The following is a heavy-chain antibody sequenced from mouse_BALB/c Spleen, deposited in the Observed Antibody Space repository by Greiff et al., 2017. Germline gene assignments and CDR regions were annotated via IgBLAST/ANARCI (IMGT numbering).Heavy chain of an antibody. D-gene: IGHD2-1*01. CDR3: ARHKNGNYYAMDY. J-gene: IGHJ4*01. V-gene: IGHV2-6-2*01. CDR2: IWSDGST. Sequence: VNLVESGPDLVAPSQSLSITCTVSGFSLTSYGVHWVRQPPGKGLEWLVVIWSDGSTTYNSALKSRLSISKDNSKSQVFLKMNSLQTDDTAMYYCARHKNGNYYAMDYWGQGTSVTVSS. CDR1: GFSLTSYG.